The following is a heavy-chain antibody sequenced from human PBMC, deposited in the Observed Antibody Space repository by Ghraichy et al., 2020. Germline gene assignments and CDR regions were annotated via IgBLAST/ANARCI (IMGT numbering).Heavy chain of an antibody. V-gene: IGHV3-48*01. J-gene: IGHJ4*02. CDR1: GFTFSSYS. Sequence: GGSLRLSCAASGFTFSSYSMNWVRQAPGKGLEWVSYISSSIGTIYYADSVKGRFTISRDNAKNSLYLQMNSLRAEDTAVYYCARERGSSSSGGVYYFDYWGQGTLVTVSS. D-gene: IGHD6-6*01. CDR3: ARERGSSSSGGVYYFDY. CDR2: ISSSIGTI.